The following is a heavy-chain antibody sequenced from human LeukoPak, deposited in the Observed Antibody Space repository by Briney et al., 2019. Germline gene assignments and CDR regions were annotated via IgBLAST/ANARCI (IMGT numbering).Heavy chain of an antibody. D-gene: IGHD5-12*01. CDR1: GFTFRSYA. J-gene: IGHJ4*02. Sequence: GGSLRLSCAASGFTFRSYAMSWVRQAPGKGLEWVSAISASGGSTYYADSVKGRFTISRDNSKNTLYLQMNSLRAEDTAVYYCARGPSGYHNTGGQGTLVTVSS. CDR2: ISASGGST. V-gene: IGHV3-23*01. CDR3: ARGPSGYHNT.